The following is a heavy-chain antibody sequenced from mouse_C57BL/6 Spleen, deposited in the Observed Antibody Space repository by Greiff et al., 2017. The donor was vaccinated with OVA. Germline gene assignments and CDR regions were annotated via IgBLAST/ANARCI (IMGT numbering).Heavy chain of an antibody. Sequence: EVQLVESGGDLVKPGGSLKLSCAASGFTFSSYGMSWVRQTPDKRLEWVATISSGGSYTYYPDSVKGRFTISRDNAKNTLYLQMSSLKSVDTAMYYCARGAYDGDRYALDYWGQGTSLTVSS. CDR3: ARGAYDGDRYALDY. V-gene: IGHV5-6*01. D-gene: IGHD2-3*01. J-gene: IGHJ4*01. CDR1: GFTFSSYG. CDR2: ISSGGSYT.